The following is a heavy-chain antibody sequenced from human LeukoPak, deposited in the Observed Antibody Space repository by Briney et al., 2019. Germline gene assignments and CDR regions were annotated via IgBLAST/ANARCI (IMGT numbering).Heavy chain of an antibody. Sequence: GGSLRLSCAASGFTFSNAWMSWVRQAPGKGLEWVGRIKSKTDGGTTDYAAPMKGRFTISRDDSKNTLYLQMNSLKTEDTAVYYCTTELGVGYSSQQFDYWGQGTLVTVSS. CDR3: TTELGVGYSSQQFDY. J-gene: IGHJ4*02. V-gene: IGHV3-15*01. D-gene: IGHD6-13*01. CDR2: IKSKTDGGTT. CDR1: GFTFSNAW.